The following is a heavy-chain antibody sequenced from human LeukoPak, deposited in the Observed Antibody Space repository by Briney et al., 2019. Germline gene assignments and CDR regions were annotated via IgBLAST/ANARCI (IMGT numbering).Heavy chain of an antibody. CDR3: ARGANGGQLWFRRRASWFDP. Sequence: GGSLRLSCAASGFTVSRNYMSWVRQAPGKGLEWVSVLYSDGSTYHADSVKGRFTISRDNSKNTLYLQMNSLRAEDTAVYYCARGANGGQLWFRRRASWFDPWGQGTLVTVSS. CDR2: LYSDGST. D-gene: IGHD5-18*01. V-gene: IGHV3-53*01. J-gene: IGHJ5*02. CDR1: GFTVSRNY.